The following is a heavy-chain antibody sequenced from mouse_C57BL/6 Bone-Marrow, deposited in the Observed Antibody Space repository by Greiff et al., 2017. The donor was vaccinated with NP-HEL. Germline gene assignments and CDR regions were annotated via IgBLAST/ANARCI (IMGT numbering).Heavy chain of an antibody. D-gene: IGHD2-5*01. CDR1: GFTFSDYG. V-gene: IGHV5-17*01. Sequence: EVHLVESGGGLVKPGGSLKLSCAASGFTFSDYGMHWVRQAPEKGLEWVAYISSGSSTIYYADTVKGRFTISRDNAKNTLFLQMTSLRSEDTAMYYCASGSKGYFDVWGTGTTVTVSS. CDR3: ASGSKGYFDV. CDR2: ISSGSSTI. J-gene: IGHJ1*03.